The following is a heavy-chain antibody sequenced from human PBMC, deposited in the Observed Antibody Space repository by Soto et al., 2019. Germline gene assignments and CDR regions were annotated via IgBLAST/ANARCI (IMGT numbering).Heavy chain of an antibody. Sequence: QVQLQQWGAGLLKPSETLSLTCAVYGGSFSGYYWSWIRQPPGKGLEWIGEINHSGSTNYNPSLKGRVTISVDPSKNQLSLKLSSVTAADTAVYYCARYPTFGPRSFDYWGQGTLVTVSS. CDR2: INHSGST. CDR3: ARYPTFGPRSFDY. J-gene: IGHJ4*02. D-gene: IGHD3-16*01. CDR1: GGSFSGYY. V-gene: IGHV4-34*01.